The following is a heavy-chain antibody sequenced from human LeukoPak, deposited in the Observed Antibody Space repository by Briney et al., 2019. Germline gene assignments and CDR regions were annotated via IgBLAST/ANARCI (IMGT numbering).Heavy chain of an antibody. Sequence: GGSLRLSCAASGFTVSSNYMSWVRQAPGKGLEWVSVIYSGGSTYYADSVKGRFTISRDNSKNTLYLQMNSLRAEDTAVYYCARDVIHLGAAAGTLDYWGQGTLVTVSS. CDR1: GFTVSSNY. CDR2: IYSGGST. J-gene: IGHJ4*02. CDR3: ARDVIHLGAAAGTLDY. V-gene: IGHV3-53*01. D-gene: IGHD6-13*01.